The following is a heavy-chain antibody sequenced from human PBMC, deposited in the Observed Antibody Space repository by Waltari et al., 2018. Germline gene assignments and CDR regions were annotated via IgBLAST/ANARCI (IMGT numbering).Heavy chain of an antibody. Sequence: EVQLLESGGELVQAGGSLRIPGGLACLTFPSYAINWVRRAPGTGLQWVAAISFSDATFHADSVKGRFTISRDTSKDTVYLQMNSLRADDTAVYYCAKPFYNWDDPLVSWGQGTPVTVSS. CDR3: AKPFYNWDDPLVS. J-gene: IGHJ5*02. D-gene: IGHD1-20*01. V-gene: IGHV3-23*01. CDR2: ISFSDAT. CDR1: CLTFPSYA.